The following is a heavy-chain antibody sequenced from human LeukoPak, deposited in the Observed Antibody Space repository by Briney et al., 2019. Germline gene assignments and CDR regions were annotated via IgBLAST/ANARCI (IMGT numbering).Heavy chain of an antibody. Sequence: ESGPTLVNPTQTLTLTCTFSGFSLSTSGMCVSWIRQPPGKALEWLARIDWDDDKYYSTSLKTRLTISKDTSKNQVVLTMTNMDPVDTATYYCARDGRFGDSIMAYYYMDVWGKGTTVTVSS. D-gene: IGHD3-10*01. V-gene: IGHV2-70*11. CDR3: ARDGRFGDSIMAYYYMDV. J-gene: IGHJ6*03. CDR2: IDWDDDK. CDR1: GFSLSTSGMC.